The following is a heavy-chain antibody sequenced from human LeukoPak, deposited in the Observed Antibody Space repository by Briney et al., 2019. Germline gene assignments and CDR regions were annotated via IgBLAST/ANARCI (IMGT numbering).Heavy chain of an antibody. CDR1: GFTFEGCA. CDR2: INWDSGYI. CDR3: AKEGSVCRNGICRYFDY. J-gene: IGHJ4*02. D-gene: IGHD2-8*01. V-gene: IGHV3-9*01. Sequence: GRSLRLSCAASGFTFEGCAMHWVRQAPGKGLEWVSSINWDSGYIEYADSVRGRFTISRDNAKNSLYLQMNSLKPGDTALYFCAKEGSVCRNGICRYFDYRGQGTPVTVSS.